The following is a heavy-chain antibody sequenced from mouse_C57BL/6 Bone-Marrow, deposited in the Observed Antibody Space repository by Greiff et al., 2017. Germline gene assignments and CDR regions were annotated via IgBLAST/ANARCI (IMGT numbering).Heavy chain of an antibody. Sequence: QVQLKESGPGLVQPSQSLSITCTVSGFSLTSYGVHWVRQSPGKGLEWLGVIWSGGSTDYNAAFISSLSISKDNSKSQVFFKMNSLQADDTAIYYCARNLDDGYAPWFAYWGQGTLVTVSA. J-gene: IGHJ3*01. CDR2: IWSGGST. CDR3: ARNLDDGYAPWFAY. V-gene: IGHV2-2*01. D-gene: IGHD2-3*01. CDR1: GFSLTSYG.